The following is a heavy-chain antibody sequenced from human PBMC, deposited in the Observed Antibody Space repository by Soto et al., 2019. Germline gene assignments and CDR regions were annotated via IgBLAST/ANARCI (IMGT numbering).Heavy chain of an antibody. J-gene: IGHJ4*02. Sequence: GASVKVSCKASGYTFTSYYMHWVRQAPGQGLEWMGIINPSGGSTSYAQKFQGRVTMTRDTSTSTVYMELSSLRSEDTAVYYCARDEHYYDSSGYLGYWGQGTLVTVSS. CDR3: ARDEHYYDSSGYLGY. V-gene: IGHV1-46*01. CDR2: INPSGGST. D-gene: IGHD3-22*01. CDR1: GYTFTSYY.